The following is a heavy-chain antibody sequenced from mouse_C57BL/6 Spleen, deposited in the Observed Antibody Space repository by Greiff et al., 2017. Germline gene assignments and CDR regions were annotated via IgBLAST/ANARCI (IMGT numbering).Heavy chain of an antibody. CDR1: GFTFSSYG. Sequence: EVKLVESGGDLVKPGGSLKLSCAASGFTFSSYGMSWVRQTPDKRLEWVATISSGGSYTYYPDSVKGRFTISRDNAKNTLYLQMSSLKSEDTAMYYCARNYGSSLYWYFDVWGTGTTVTVSS. V-gene: IGHV5-6*02. D-gene: IGHD1-1*01. CDR2: ISSGGSYT. CDR3: ARNYGSSLYWYFDV. J-gene: IGHJ1*03.